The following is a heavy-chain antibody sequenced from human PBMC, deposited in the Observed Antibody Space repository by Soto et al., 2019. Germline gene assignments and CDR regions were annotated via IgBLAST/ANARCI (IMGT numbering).Heavy chain of an antibody. J-gene: IGHJ4*02. CDR3: AKDIGYSSGWYVDY. V-gene: IGHV3-9*01. CDR2: ISWNSGSI. Sequence: GGSLRLSCAASGFTFDDYAMHWVRQAPGKGLEWVSGISWNSGSIGYADSVKGRFTISRDNAKNSLYLQMNSLRAEDTALYCCAKDIGYSSGWYVDYWGQGTLVTVSS. D-gene: IGHD6-19*01. CDR1: GFTFDDYA.